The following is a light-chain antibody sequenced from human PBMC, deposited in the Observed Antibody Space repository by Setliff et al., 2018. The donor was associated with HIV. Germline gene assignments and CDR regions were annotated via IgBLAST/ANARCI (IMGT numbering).Light chain of an antibody. J-gene: IGLJ1*01. CDR1: SGDISNYNY. CDR3: SSFGRNSLFV. CDR2: GVS. Sequence: QSVLTQPASVSGSPGQSITISCTGTSGDISNYNYVSWYQQHPGKAPKLMIYGVSNRPSGVSYRFSGSKSGNTASLTISGLQAEDEADYYCSSFGRNSLFVLGSGTKVTVL. V-gene: IGLV2-14*03.